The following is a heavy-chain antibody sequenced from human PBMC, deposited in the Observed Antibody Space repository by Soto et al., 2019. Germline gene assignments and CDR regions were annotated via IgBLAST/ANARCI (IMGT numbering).Heavy chain of an antibody. CDR1: GDSINSDKYY. V-gene: IGHV4-39*01. CDR3: ARLEGLATISYYFDF. Sequence: QLQLQESGPGLVKPSETLSLTCSVSGDSINSDKYYWGWIRQPPGKGLEWIGSIYYRGNTYYNPSIQTRVPIPLDKSKSRFSLKLNSVTAADSAVYFCARLEGLATISYYFDFWGQGALVTVSS. D-gene: IGHD3-9*01. J-gene: IGHJ4*02. CDR2: IYYRGNT.